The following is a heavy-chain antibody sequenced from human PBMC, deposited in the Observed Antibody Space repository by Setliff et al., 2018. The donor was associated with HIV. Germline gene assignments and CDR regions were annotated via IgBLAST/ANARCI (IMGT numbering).Heavy chain of an antibody. CDR1: GYTFTRFG. V-gene: IGHV1-18*01. D-gene: IGHD6-13*01. CDR2: ISGHNGHT. Sequence: GASVKVSCKASGYTFTRFGISWVRQAPGQGLEWMGWISGHNGHTDYAQKFQGRVTVTTDTSTETAYMELRSPRSDDTAVYYCARDMQQLVPGEHYYYMDVWGKGTTVTVSS. J-gene: IGHJ6*03. CDR3: ARDMQQLVPGEHYYYMDV.